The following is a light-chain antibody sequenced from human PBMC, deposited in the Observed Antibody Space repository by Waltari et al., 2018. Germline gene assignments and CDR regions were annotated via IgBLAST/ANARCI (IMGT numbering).Light chain of an antibody. J-gene: IGKJ1*01. CDR3: QQYDNLPRT. Sequence: DIQMTQSPSSLSASVGDRVTITCQARQDITNHLNWYTQIQGKAPKLLIFDASKLESGGPSRFSGSGSGTDFTFTITILHPEDIATYYCQQYDNLPRTFGQGTKVEIK. V-gene: IGKV1-33*01. CDR1: QDITNH. CDR2: DAS.